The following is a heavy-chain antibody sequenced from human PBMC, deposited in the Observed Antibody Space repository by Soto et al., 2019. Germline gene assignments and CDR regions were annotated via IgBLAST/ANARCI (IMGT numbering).Heavy chain of an antibody. V-gene: IGHV2-5*02. CDR2: IYWDDDK. CDR3: AHSRTLMLVVEYYFDD. J-gene: IGHJ4*02. D-gene: IGHD3-22*01. CDR1: GFSLSTSGVG. Sequence: SGPTLVKPTQTLTLTCTFSGFSLSTSGVGVGWIRQPPGKALEWLALIYWDDDKRYRPSLKSRLTITKDTSKNQVVLTTTNMYPLDTATYYCAHSRTLMLVVEYYFDDWGQGSLVTVSS.